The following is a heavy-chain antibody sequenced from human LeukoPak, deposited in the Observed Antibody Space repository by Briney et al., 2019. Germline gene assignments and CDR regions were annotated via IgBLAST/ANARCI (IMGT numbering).Heavy chain of an antibody. Sequence: PGGSLRPSCAASGFTFSSYAMTWVRQAPGKGLEWVSGISGSGGSTDYADSVKGRFTISRDNSKNTLYLQMNSLRAEDTAVYYCANLDTTMGIDYWGQGTLVTVSS. D-gene: IGHD5-18*01. V-gene: IGHV3-23*01. J-gene: IGHJ4*02. CDR3: ANLDTTMGIDY. CDR2: ISGSGGST. CDR1: GFTFSSYA.